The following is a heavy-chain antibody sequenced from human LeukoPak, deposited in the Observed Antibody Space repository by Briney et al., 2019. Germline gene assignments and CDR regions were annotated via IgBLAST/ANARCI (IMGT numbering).Heavy chain of an antibody. CDR1: GYTFTSYY. Sequence: ASVTVSCKSSGYTFTSYYMHWVRQAPGQGLECMGVINPSGGSTSYARKFQGRVTMTTETSTSTVYMDLRSLRSDDTAVYYCAKLYSSGWPLECMDVWGQGTTVTVSS. CDR3: AKLYSSGWPLECMDV. V-gene: IGHV1-46*01. J-gene: IGHJ6*02. D-gene: IGHD6-19*01. CDR2: INPSGGST.